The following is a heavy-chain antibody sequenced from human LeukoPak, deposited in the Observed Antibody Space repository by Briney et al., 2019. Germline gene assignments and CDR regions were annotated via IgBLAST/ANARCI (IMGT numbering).Heavy chain of an antibody. CDR1: GFTFSSYA. V-gene: IGHV3-23*01. CDR3: AKDLDYGDFLSGFAP. J-gene: IGHJ5*02. CDR2: IRGSGGST. Sequence: QTGGSLRLSCAASGFTFSSYAMSWVRQAPGKGLEWVSAIRGSGGSTYYADSVKGRFTISRDNSKNTLYLQMNSLRAEDTAVYYCAKDLDYGDFLSGFAPGGRGPRVTVSS. D-gene: IGHD4-17*01.